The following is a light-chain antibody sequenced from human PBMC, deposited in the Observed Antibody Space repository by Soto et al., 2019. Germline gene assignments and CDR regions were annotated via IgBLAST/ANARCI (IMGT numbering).Light chain of an antibody. CDR1: QSVSSNY. J-gene: IGKJ1*01. CDR2: GAS. CDR3: QQYGSSPPR. V-gene: IGKV3-20*01. Sequence: EIVLTQSPGTLSLSPGERATLSCRASQSVSSNYLAWYRRKPGQAPSLLIYGASTRATGLPGRFSGSGSGTDFTLTITRLEQEDFAVYYCQQYGSSPPRFGQGTKVEFK.